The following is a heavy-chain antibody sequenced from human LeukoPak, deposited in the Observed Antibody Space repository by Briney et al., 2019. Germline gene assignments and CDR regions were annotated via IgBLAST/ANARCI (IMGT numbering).Heavy chain of an antibody. CDR1: KFSFSNYY. CDR2: IYTGGYT. D-gene: IGHD3-22*01. J-gene: IGHJ3*01. CDR3: ARDHNDIDAFDV. Sequence: GGSLRLSCTASKFSFSNYYMSWVRQAPGKGLERVSVIYTGGYTYYPDAVQGRFPLSRDPLQNPVFLHLHRLRAEDTALYYCARDHNDIDAFDVWGQGTMVTVSS. V-gene: IGHV3-66*02.